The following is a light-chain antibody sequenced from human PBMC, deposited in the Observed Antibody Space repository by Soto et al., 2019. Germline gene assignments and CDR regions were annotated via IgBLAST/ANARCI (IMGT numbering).Light chain of an antibody. V-gene: IGLV1-40*01. J-gene: IGLJ1*01. Sequence: QSVLTQPPSVSGAPGQRVTISCTGNSSNIGATYVVQWYQQLPGTAPKLLIYGNSNRPSGVPDRFSGSKSGTSASLAITGLQADDEADYYCQSYDSSLSAHYVFGTGTKVT. CDR1: SSNIGATYV. CDR3: QSYDSSLSAHYV. CDR2: GNS.